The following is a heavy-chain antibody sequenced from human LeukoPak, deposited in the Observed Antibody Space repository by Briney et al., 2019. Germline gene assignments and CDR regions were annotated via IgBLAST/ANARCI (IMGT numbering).Heavy chain of an antibody. CDR2: ISSSSSYI. V-gene: IGHV3-21*01. D-gene: IGHD3-22*01. CDR1: GFTFSSYS. CDR3: ATRGGDSSGYYWVY. J-gene: IGHJ4*02. Sequence: GSLRLSCAASGFTFSSYSMNWVRQAPGKGLEWVSSISSSSSYIYYADSVKGRFTISRDNAKNSLYLQMNSLRAEDTAVYYCATRGGDSSGYYWVYWGQGTLVTVSS.